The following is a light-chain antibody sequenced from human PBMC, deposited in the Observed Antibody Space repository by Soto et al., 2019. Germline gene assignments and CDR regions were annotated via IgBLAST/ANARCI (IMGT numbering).Light chain of an antibody. CDR3: QQYGSSPMYT. J-gene: IGKJ2*01. CDR1: QSVSSSY. V-gene: IGKV3-20*01. Sequence: EIVLTQSPGTLSLSPGERATLSCRASQSVSSSYLAWYQQKPGQAPRLLIYGASSRATGIPARFSGSGSGTDFTLTISRLEPEDFEVYYCQQYGSSPMYTFGQGTKLEIK. CDR2: GAS.